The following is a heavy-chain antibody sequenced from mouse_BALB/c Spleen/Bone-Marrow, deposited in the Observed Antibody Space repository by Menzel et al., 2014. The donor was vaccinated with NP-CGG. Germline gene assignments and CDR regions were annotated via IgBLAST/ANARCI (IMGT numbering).Heavy chain of an antibody. CDR2: INPESSTI. V-gene: IGHV4-1*02. D-gene: IGHD1-2*01. CDR1: GFDFSRYW. J-gene: IGHJ2*01. CDR3: ARLSYYGLTDY. Sequence: DVKLQESGGGLVQPGGSLKLSCTASGFDFSRYWMSWVRQAPGKGLQWIGEINPESSTINYTPSLKGKFIISRDNAKNTLYLQMSKVRSEDTALYYCARLSYYGLTDYWGQGTTLTVSS.